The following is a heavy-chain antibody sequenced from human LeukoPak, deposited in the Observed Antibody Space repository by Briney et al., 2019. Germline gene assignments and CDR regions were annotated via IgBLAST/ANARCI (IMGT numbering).Heavy chain of an antibody. V-gene: IGHV4-38-2*02. D-gene: IGHD6-19*01. CDR1: GYSISSGYY. J-gene: IGHJ5*01. CDR3: ARGYNSGGNWFDF. CDR2: IYQSGSS. Sequence: PSETLSLTCTVSGYSISSGYYWGWIRQPPGKGLEWIGSIYQSGSSYYNPSLKSRVTISLDTSKNQFSLKLNSVTAADTALYYCARGYNSGGNWFDFWGQGTLVTVSS.